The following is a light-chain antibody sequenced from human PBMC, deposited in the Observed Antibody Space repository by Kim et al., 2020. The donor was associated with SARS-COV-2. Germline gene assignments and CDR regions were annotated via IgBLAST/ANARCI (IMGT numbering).Light chain of an antibody. V-gene: IGKV3-20*01. CDR3: QRYGTSRT. J-gene: IGKJ1*01. CDR2: GAS. Sequence: LSPGERATLSCRASQSVSGSYLAWYQQKPGQAPRLLIYGASSRATGIPDRFSGSGSGTDFTLTISGLEPEDFAVYYCQRYGTSRTFGQGTKVDIK. CDR1: QSVSGSY.